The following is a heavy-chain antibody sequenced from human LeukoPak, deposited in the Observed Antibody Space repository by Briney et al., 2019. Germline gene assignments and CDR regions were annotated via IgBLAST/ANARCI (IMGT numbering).Heavy chain of an antibody. CDR3: ARELPPLEKYYFDY. V-gene: IGHV3-33*01. Sequence: GGSLRLSCAASGFTFRSYGMHWVRQAPGKGLQWVAVIWYDGSNKYYADSVKGRFTISRDNSKNTLSLQMNSVRAEDTAVYYCARELPPLEKYYFDYWGQGTLVTVSS. D-gene: IGHD3-3*01. CDR1: GFTFRSYG. J-gene: IGHJ4*02. CDR2: IWYDGSNK.